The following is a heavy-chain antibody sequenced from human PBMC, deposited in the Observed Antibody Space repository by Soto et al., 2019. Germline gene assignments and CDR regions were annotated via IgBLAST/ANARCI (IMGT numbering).Heavy chain of an antibody. D-gene: IGHD2-15*01. Sequence: GGSLRLSCEASGFTFSGFDMHRVRQPTGKGLEWVSTIGTAGDTYYAVSVKGRFTISRDNAKNSLSLQMNSLRAGDTAVYFCARGQEVGAHFFDSWGQGTQVTVS. J-gene: IGHJ4*02. CDR1: GFTFSGFD. CDR3: ARGQEVGAHFFDS. CDR2: IGTAGDT. V-gene: IGHV3-13*01.